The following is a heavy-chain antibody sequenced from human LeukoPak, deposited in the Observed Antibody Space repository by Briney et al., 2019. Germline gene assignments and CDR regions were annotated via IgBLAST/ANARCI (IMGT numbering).Heavy chain of an antibody. V-gene: IGHV3-23*01. Sequence: GGSLRLSCAASGFTFSSYAMSWVRQAPGEGLEWVLTISGSGGSTYYTDSVKGRFTISRDNSKNTLYLQMNSLRAEDTAVYYCAKDFSTVTTLGYFDYWGQGTLVTVSS. CDR1: GFTFSSYA. CDR3: AKDFSTVTTLGYFDY. D-gene: IGHD4-17*01. J-gene: IGHJ4*02. CDR2: ISGSGGST.